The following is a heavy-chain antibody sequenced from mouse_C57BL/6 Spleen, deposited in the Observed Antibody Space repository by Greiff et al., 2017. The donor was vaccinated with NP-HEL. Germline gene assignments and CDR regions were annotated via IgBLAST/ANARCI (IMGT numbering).Heavy chain of an antibody. Sequence: VQLQQSGPELVKPGASVKISCKASGYSFTGYYMNWVKQSPEKSLEWIGEINPSTGGTTYNQKLKAKATLTVDKSSSTAYMQLKSLTSEDSAVYYCARGITTDYYAMDYWGQGTTVTVSS. CDR2: INPSTGGT. D-gene: IGHD2-4*01. CDR1: GYSFTGYY. CDR3: ARGITTDYYAMDY. V-gene: IGHV1-42*01. J-gene: IGHJ4*01.